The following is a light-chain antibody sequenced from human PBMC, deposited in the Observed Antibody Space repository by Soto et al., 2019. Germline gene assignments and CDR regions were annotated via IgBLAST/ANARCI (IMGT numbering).Light chain of an antibody. CDR1: QSLLYSSNNKNS. V-gene: IGKV4-1*01. Sequence: DIVMTQAPDSLAVSLGERATINCRSSQSLLYSSNNKNSLAWYQQKPGQPPKLLIYWASTRESGVPDRFSGSGSGTDFTLTISSLQAEDVAVYYCQQYYTSPLTFGGGTKLEIK. J-gene: IGKJ4*01. CDR3: QQYYTSPLT. CDR2: WAS.